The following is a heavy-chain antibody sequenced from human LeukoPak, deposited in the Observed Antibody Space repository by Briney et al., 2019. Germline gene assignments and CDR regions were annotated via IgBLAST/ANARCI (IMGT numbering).Heavy chain of an antibody. J-gene: IGHJ5*02. Sequence: SETLSLTCTVSGGSISSGGYYWSCIRQHPGKGLEWIGYIYYSGSTYYNPSLKSRVTISVDTSKNQFSLKLSSVTAADTAVYYCARGDSSGYYAWFDPWGQGTLVTVSS. CDR3: ARGDSSGYYAWFDP. D-gene: IGHD3-22*01. CDR2: IYYSGST. V-gene: IGHV4-31*03. CDR1: GGSISSGGYY.